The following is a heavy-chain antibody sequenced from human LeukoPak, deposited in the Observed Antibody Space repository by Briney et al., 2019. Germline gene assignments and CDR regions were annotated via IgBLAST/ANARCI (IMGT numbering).Heavy chain of an antibody. CDR3: ARGGYSDY. D-gene: IGHD2-15*01. CDR2: ISGDKGPT. V-gene: IGHV1-18*01. CDR1: GYNFFNFG. J-gene: IGHJ4*02. Sequence: ASVKVSCKTSGYNFFNFGISWVRQARGQGLEWVGWISGDKGPTYYAPKLQDRVTMTTDSSTSTAYLELRNLRSDDTAVYYCARGGYSDYWGQGTLVTVSS.